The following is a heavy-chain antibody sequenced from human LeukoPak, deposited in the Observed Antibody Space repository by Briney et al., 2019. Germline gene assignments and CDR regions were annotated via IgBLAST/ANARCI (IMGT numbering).Heavy chain of an antibody. D-gene: IGHD4-17*01. CDR2: IYSGGST. V-gene: IGHV3-66*01. CDR3: ARGDGDPRQWYFDL. CDR1: GFTFSDYY. J-gene: IGHJ2*01. Sequence: GGSLRLSCAASGFTFSDYYMSWIRQAPGKGLEWVSVIYSGGSTYYADSVKGRFTISRDNSKNTLYLQMNSLRAEDTAVYYCARGDGDPRQWYFDLWGRGTLVTVSS.